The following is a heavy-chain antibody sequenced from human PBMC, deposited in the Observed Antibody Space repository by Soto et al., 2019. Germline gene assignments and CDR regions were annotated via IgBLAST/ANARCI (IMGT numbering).Heavy chain of an antibody. Sequence: QVQLQESGPGLVKPSETLSLTCTVSGGSVSSGSYYWSWIRQPPGKGLEWIGYIYYSGSTNYNPSLPSRVTIAVEPSNNRSSLKLSCVTAAETAVYYCARDRGDCSGGSCHLRYNWFDPWGQGTLVTVSS. V-gene: IGHV4-61*01. D-gene: IGHD2-15*01. CDR1: GGSVSSGSYY. J-gene: IGHJ5*02. CDR3: ARDRGDCSGGSCHLRYNWFDP. CDR2: IYYSGST.